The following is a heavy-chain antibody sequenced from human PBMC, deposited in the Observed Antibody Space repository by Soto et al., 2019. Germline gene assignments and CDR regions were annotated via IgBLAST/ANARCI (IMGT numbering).Heavy chain of an antibody. CDR2: VSGDGRDI. CDR1: GFPFSWAG. V-gene: IGHV3-33*01. J-gene: IGHJ3*01. CDR3: ARGLNKAAGGAFDA. Sequence: QVQLVQSGGGAVLPGNSLRLSCAASGFPFSWAGMHWLRQTPGKGLEWVAVVSGDGRDIDYAESVRGRFSISRDNPKSTLYLQMNNLGVEDTAIYYCARGLNKAAGGAFDAWGQGTQVIVSP. D-gene: IGHD3-16*01.